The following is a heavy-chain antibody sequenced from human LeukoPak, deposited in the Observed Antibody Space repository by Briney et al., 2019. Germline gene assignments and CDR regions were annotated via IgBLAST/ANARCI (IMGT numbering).Heavy chain of an antibody. CDR2: IYYSGST. J-gene: IGHJ4*02. D-gene: IGHD4-23*01. CDR3: ARATDGGTFDY. CDR1: GGSISSYY. V-gene: IGHV4-59*12. Sequence: SETLSLTCTVSGGSISSYYWSWIWQPPGKGLEWIGYIYYSGSTNYNPSLKSRVTISVDTSKNQFSLKLSSVTAADTAVYYCARATDGGTFDYWGQGTLVTVSS.